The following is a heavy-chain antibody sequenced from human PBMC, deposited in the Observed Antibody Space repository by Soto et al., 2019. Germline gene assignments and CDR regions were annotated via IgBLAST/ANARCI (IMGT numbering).Heavy chain of an antibody. D-gene: IGHD3-16*01. V-gene: IGHV4-31*03. CDR1: GGSISSGGYY. CDR3: ARASSIMITEGWFDP. Sequence: QVRLQESGPGLVKPSQTLSLTCTVSGGSISSGGYYWSWIRQHPGKGLEWIGYIYYSGSTYYNPSLKSRVSISVDTSKNQFSLKLSSVTAADTAVYSCARASSIMITEGWFDPWGQGTLVTVSS. J-gene: IGHJ5*02. CDR2: IYYSGST.